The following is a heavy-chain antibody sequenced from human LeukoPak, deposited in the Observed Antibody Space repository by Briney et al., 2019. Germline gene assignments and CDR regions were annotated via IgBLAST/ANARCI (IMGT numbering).Heavy chain of an antibody. D-gene: IGHD3-9*01. V-gene: IGHV4-59*08. J-gene: IGHJ3*02. CDR3: ARHYDILTGYSAYAFDI. CDR2: IYYSGTT. CDR1: GGSISSYY. Sequence: SETLSLTCTVSGGSISSYYWSWIRQRPGEGLEWIGYIYYSGTTNYNPSLKSRVTISVDTSKNQFSLKLSSVTAADTAVYYCARHYDILTGYSAYAFDIWGQGTMVTVSS.